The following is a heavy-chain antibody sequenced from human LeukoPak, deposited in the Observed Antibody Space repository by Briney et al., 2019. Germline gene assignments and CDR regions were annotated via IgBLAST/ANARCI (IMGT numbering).Heavy chain of an antibody. CDR1: GGSFSGYY. CDR2: INHSGST. J-gene: IGHJ4*02. D-gene: IGHD3-10*01. Sequence: SETLSLTCAVYGGSFSGYYWSWIRQPPGKGVEGMGEINHSGSTNYNPSLKSRGIISLHTSKTQCSLKLSSVTAGETVVYYCARGRFHSGSYYLDYWGEGSLVTVYS. CDR3: ARGRFHSGSYYLDY. V-gene: IGHV4-34*01.